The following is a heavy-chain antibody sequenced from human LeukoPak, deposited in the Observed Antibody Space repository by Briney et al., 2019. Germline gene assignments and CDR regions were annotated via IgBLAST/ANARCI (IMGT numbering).Heavy chain of an antibody. CDR1: GFTFSSYE. D-gene: IGHD3-10*01. CDR3: ARDGSGRVPEMSAPDY. CDR2: IRSSSRTI. V-gene: IGHV3-48*01. Sequence: GGSLRLSCAASGFTFSSYEMNWVRQAQGKGLEWVSYIRSSSRTIYYGDSVKGRFTISRDNAKNSLYLQRNSLRAEDTAVYYCARDGSGRVPEMSAPDYWGQGTLVTVSS. J-gene: IGHJ4*02.